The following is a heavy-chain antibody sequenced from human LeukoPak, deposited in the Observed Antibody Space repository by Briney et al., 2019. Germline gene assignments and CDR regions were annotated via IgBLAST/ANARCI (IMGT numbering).Heavy chain of an antibody. Sequence: GGSLRLSCAASGFTFTNAWMSWVRQAPGKGLEWVSNIRTSAEGANYAYYADSVKGRVTISRDDAKNTLYLHMNSLRDDDTAVYYCASDQRYAFDYWGQGILVTVSS. CDR1: GFTFTNAW. V-gene: IGHV3-11*05. D-gene: IGHD3-9*01. CDR3: ASDQRYAFDY. J-gene: IGHJ4*02. CDR2: IRTSAEGANYA.